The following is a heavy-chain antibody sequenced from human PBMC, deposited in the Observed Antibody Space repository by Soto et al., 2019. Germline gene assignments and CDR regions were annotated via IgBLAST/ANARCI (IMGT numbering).Heavy chain of an antibody. V-gene: IGHV4-61*01. D-gene: IGHD1-26*01. Sequence: QVRLQESGPGLVKPSETLSLSCLVSGDSVGNGPYYWSWIRQFPGEGLEWIAYIYYSGSTNVNPSLESRVNISIDMSKNQFFLELRSVTAADAAAYFCARVGSSCHSGGCYYYYGLGVWGQGTTVAISS. J-gene: IGHJ6*02. CDR1: GDSVGNGPYY. CDR3: ARVGSSCHSGGCYYYYGLGV. CDR2: IYYSGST.